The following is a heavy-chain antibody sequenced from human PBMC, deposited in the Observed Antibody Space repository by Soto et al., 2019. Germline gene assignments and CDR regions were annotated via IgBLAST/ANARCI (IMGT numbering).Heavy chain of an antibody. CDR2: IIPIFGTA. V-gene: IGHV1-69*13. D-gene: IGHD6-13*01. CDR3: AREKSGSSSRYGAFDY. Sequence: SVKVSCKAAGGTFSSYAISWVRQAPGQGLEWMGGIIPIFGTANYAQKFQGRVTITADESTSTAYMELSSLRSEDTAVYYCAREKSGSSSRYGAFDYWGQGTLVTVSS. CDR1: GGTFSSYA. J-gene: IGHJ4*02.